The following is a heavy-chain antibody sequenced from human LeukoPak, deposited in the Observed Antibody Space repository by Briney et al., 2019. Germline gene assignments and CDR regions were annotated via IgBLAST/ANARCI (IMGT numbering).Heavy chain of an antibody. J-gene: IGHJ4*02. CDR2: ISGVGDVT. V-gene: IGHV3-23*01. Sequence: GGSLRLSCAASDFSFITYAMSWVRQAPGKGLEWVSTISGVGDVTYYADSVKGRFTISRDNPKNTLDLQMNSLRAEDTAVYYCARDSLMLRGPLVIYYFDFWGQGTLVTVSS. CDR1: DFSFITYA. D-gene: IGHD3-10*01. CDR3: ARDSLMLRGPLVIYYFDF.